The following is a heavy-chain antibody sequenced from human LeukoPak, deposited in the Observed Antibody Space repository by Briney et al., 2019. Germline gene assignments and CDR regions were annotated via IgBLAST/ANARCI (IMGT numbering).Heavy chain of an antibody. J-gene: IGHJ4*02. CDR3: AKDQAGG. CDR2: VRSDGGEE. Sequence: PGGSLRLSCAASGFIFSNFGMHWVRQAPGKGLEWVSFVRSDGGEEYYADSVKGRFTISRDNSKNTLYLQMDSLRLEDTAIYYCAKDQAGGWGQGTLVTVSS. D-gene: IGHD4-23*01. V-gene: IGHV3-30*02. CDR1: GFIFSNFG.